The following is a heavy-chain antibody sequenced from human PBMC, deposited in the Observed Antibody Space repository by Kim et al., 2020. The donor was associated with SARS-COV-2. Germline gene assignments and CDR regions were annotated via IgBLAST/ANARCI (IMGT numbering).Heavy chain of an antibody. D-gene: IGHD3-10*01. V-gene: IGHV4-59*01. Sequence: SETLSLTCTVSGGSINNFYWSWIRQPPGKGLEWIGYVYNSGSTNYNPSLKSRVTISVDTSKNQSSLKLNSVTAADTAVYYFSRSASGSYYMNWVDPWGQG. CDR2: VYNSGST. J-gene: IGHJ5*02. CDR1: GGSINNFY. CDR3: SRSASGSYYMNWVDP.